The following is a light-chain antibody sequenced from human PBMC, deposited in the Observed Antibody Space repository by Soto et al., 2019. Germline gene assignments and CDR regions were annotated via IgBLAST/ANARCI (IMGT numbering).Light chain of an antibody. CDR1: QSVTYSY. Sequence: EIVLTQSPGTLSLSPGERATLSCRASQSVTYSYLAWYQQKPGQAPRLLIYGASSRATGIPDRFSGSGSGTDFTLTISRLEPEDFAVYYCQQYDTSPVTFGQGTKVEIK. J-gene: IGKJ1*01. V-gene: IGKV3-20*01. CDR2: GAS. CDR3: QQYDTSPVT.